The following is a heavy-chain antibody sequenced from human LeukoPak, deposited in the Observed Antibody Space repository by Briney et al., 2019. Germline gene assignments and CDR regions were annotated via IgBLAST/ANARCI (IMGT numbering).Heavy chain of an antibody. CDR1: GFTVSRNY. CDR3: ARDLGIAGTTHAFDI. V-gene: IGHV3-53*01. CDR2: IYGGGPT. D-gene: IGHD1-14*01. Sequence: GGSLRLSCAASGFTVSRNYMSWVRQAPGRGLECVSVIYGGGPTYYADSVKGRFTISRDTSKNTLYLLMNSLRAEDTAVTFCARDLGIAGTTHAFDIWGQGTMVTVSS. J-gene: IGHJ3*02.